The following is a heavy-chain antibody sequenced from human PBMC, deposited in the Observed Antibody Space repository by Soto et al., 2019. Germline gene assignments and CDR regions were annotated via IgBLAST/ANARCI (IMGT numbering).Heavy chain of an antibody. D-gene: IGHD5-12*01. CDR2: IYYSGST. J-gene: IGHJ4*02. Sequence: QVQLQESGPGLVKPSETLSLMCTVSGGSISSYYWSWIRQPPGKGLECIGDIYYSGSTNYNPSLTRQVTISVDTSKNQFSMKVSSVTAADTAVYYCARERRDGYKPYFNSWGQGTLVTVSS. CDR3: ARERRDGYKPYFNS. CDR1: GGSISSYY. V-gene: IGHV4-59*01.